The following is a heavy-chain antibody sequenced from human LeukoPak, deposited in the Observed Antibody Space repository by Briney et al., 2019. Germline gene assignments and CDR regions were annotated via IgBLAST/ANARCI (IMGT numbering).Heavy chain of an antibody. CDR2: TKSKTDGGTT. CDR1: GFTFSNAW. J-gene: IGHJ4*02. V-gene: IGHV3-15*01. CDR3: TTERLLRYLDY. Sequence: PGGSLRLSCAASGFTFSNAWMSWVRQAPGKGLEWVGRTKSKTDGGTTDYAAPVKGRFTISRDDSKNTLYLQMNSLKTEDTAVYYCTTERLLRYLDYWGQGTLVTVSS. D-gene: IGHD3-9*01.